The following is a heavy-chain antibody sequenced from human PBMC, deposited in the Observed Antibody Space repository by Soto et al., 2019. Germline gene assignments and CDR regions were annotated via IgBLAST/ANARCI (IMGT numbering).Heavy chain of an antibody. CDR1: GFTFSSYG. V-gene: IGHV3-30*18. J-gene: IGHJ6*02. CDR3: AKDLLWGTGTNHYGMDV. D-gene: IGHD1-7*01. Sequence: GSLRLSCAASGFTFSSYGMHWVRQAPGKGLEWVAVISYDGSNKYYADSVKGRFTISRDNSKNTLYLQMNSLRAEDTAVYYCAKDLLWGTGTNHYGMDVWGQGTTVTVSS. CDR2: ISYDGSNK.